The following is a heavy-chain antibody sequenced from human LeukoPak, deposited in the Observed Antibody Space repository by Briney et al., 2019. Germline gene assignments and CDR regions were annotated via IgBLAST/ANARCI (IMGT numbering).Heavy chain of an antibody. CDR2: ISAYNGNT. J-gene: IGHJ5*02. CDR1: GYTFTSYG. CDR3: ARDLGSSATSTNWFDP. Sequence: ASVKVSCKASGYTFTSYGISWVRQAPGQGLEWMGWISAYNGNTNYAQKLQGRVTMTTDTFTSTAYMELRSLRSDDTAVYYCARDLGSSATSTNWFDPWGQGTLVTVSS. V-gene: IGHV1-18*01. D-gene: IGHD6-6*01.